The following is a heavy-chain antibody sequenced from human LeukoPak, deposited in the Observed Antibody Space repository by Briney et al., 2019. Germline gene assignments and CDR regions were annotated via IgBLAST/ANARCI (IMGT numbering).Heavy chain of an antibody. J-gene: IGHJ5*02. Sequence: SETLSLTCAVYGGSFSGYYWSWIRQPPGKGLEWIGEINHSGSTNYNPSLKSRVTISVDTSKNQFSLKLSSVTAADTAVYYCARANHYYGSGSYYTRNWFDPWGQGTLVTVSS. D-gene: IGHD3-10*01. CDR2: INHSGST. CDR3: ARANHYYGSGSYYTRNWFDP. CDR1: GGSFSGYY. V-gene: IGHV4-34*01.